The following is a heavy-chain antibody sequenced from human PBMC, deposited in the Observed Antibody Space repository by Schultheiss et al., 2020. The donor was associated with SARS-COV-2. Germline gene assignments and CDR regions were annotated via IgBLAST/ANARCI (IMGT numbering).Heavy chain of an antibody. CDR2: INHSGST. Sequence: SETLSLTCAVYGGSFSGYYWSWIRQPPGKGLEWIGEINHSGSTHYNPSLKSRVTISVDTSKNQFSLKLSSVTAADTAVYYCAREAKQQLVNWGQGTLVTVSS. CDR1: GGSFSGYY. V-gene: IGHV4-34*01. CDR3: AREAKQQLVN. D-gene: IGHD6-13*01. J-gene: IGHJ4*02.